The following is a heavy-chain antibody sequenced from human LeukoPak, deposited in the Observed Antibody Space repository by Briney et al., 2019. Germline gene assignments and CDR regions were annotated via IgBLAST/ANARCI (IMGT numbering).Heavy chain of an antibody. CDR3: AKDSEPTYDFWSGYPTWDY. Sequence: GGSLRLSCAASGFTFSSYAMSWVRQAPGKGLEWVSAISGSGGSTYYADSVKGRFTISRDNSKNTLYLQMNSLRAEDSAVYYCAKDSEPTYDFWSGYPTWDYWGQGTLVTVSS. V-gene: IGHV3-23*01. D-gene: IGHD3-3*01. CDR1: GFTFSSYA. J-gene: IGHJ4*02. CDR2: ISGSGGST.